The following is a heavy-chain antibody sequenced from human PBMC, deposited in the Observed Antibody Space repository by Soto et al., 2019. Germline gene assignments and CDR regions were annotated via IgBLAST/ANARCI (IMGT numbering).Heavy chain of an antibody. Sequence: PGGSLRLSCAASGFTFSSHVMNWVRQAPGKGLEWVAAISGGGGTTYYGDSVEGRFTMSRDNSKNTLYLQMNSLRAEDTAVYYCVLWPPYYFDYWGQGTLVTVSS. J-gene: IGHJ4*02. D-gene: IGHD3-10*01. V-gene: IGHV3-23*01. CDR2: ISGGGGTT. CDR1: GFTFSSHV. CDR3: VLWPPYYFDY.